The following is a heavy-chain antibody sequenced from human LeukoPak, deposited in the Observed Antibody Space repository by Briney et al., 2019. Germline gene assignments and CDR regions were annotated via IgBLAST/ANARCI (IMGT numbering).Heavy chain of an antibody. CDR1: GGSCSGYY. V-gene: IGHV4-34*01. D-gene: IGHD4-17*01. CDR3: ARGSSTGSYFDY. CDR2: INHSGST. J-gene: IGHJ4*02. Sequence: PSETLSLTCAVYGGSCSGYYWSWIRQPPGKGLERIGEINHSGSTNYNPSLKSRVTISVDTSKNQFSLKLSSVTAADTAVYYCARGSSTGSYFDYWGQGTLVTVSS.